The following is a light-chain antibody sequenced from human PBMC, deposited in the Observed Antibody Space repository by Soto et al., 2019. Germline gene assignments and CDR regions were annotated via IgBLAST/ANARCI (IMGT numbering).Light chain of an antibody. CDR1: QSVSSE. J-gene: IGKJ1*01. CDR2: SAS. V-gene: IGKV3-15*01. CDR3: HQYNHWLTWT. Sequence: EIVMTQSPATLSLSPGKRSTLSCRASQSVSSELAWYQQRPGQAPRLLIYSASTRATGIPARFSGSGSGTEFTLPISSLQSEDFAAYYCHQYNHWLTWTFGHGTKVDI.